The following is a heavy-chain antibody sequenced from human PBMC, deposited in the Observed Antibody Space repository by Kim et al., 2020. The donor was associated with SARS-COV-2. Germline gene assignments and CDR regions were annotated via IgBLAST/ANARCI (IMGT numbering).Heavy chain of an antibody. CDR1: GYTFAHFW. Sequence: GESLKISCKGSGYTFAHFWIGWVRQMPGKGLEWMGVIYPDDSQTRYSPSFQGQVTISADKSISTAYLQWSSLKASDSAMYYCARISSSTVPDWFDPWGQG. CDR3: ARISSSTVPDWFDP. D-gene: IGHD6-6*01. CDR2: IYPDDSQT. V-gene: IGHV5-51*01. J-gene: IGHJ5*02.